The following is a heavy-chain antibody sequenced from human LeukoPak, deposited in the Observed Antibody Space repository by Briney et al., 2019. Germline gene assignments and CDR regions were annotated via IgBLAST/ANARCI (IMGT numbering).Heavy chain of an antibody. J-gene: IGHJ4*02. V-gene: IGHV3-33*08. CDR1: GFTFSSYG. Sequence: PGGSLRLSCAASGFTFSSYGMHWVRQAPGKGLEWVAFIRYDGSNKYYADSVKGRFTISRDNAKISLYLQMNGLRAEDTAVYYCARPGSGSYYKGGRTGYFDYWGQGTLVTVSS. CDR3: ARPGSGSYYKGGRTGYFDY. CDR2: IRYDGSNK. D-gene: IGHD1-26*01.